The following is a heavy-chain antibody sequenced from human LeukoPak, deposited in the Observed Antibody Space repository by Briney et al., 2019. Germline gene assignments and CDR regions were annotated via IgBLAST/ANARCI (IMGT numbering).Heavy chain of an antibody. CDR2: ISWNSGSI. D-gene: IGHD4-23*01. CDR1: GFTFDDYA. J-gene: IGHJ4*02. CDR3: AKDNYRANHPAGYFDY. Sequence: GRSLRLSCAAAGFTFDDYAMHWVRQAPGKGLEWVSGISWNSGSIVYADSVKGRFTIPRDNAKTSLYMQMTRLPAEDTALYYCAKDNYRANHPAGYFDYWGQGTLVTVSS. V-gene: IGHV3-9*01.